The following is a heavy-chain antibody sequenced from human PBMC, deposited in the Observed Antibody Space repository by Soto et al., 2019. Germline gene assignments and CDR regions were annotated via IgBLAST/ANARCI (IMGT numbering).Heavy chain of an antibody. CDR1: GGSISSGGYY. V-gene: IGHV4-31*03. CDR2: IYYSGST. CDR3: ARVPPPYYYDSSGYEPSRYYYFDY. D-gene: IGHD3-22*01. Sequence: SETLSLTCTVSGGSISSGGYYWSWIRQHPGKGLEWIGYIYYSGSTYYNPSLKSRVTISVDTSKNQFSLKLSSVTAADTAVYYCARVPPPYYYDSSGYEPSRYYYFDYWGQGTLVTVSS. J-gene: IGHJ4*02.